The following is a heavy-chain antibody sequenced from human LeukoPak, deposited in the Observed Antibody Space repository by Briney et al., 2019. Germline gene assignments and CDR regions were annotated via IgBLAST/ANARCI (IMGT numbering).Heavy chain of an antibody. CDR3: ARNWGDAFDI. Sequence: ASVKVSCKASGYTFTSYDINWVRQATGQGLEWMGWINPNSGGTNYAQKFQGRVTMTRDTSISTAYMELSRLRSDDTAVYYCARNWGDAFDIWGQGTMVTVSS. V-gene: IGHV1-2*02. CDR2: INPNSGGT. D-gene: IGHD7-27*01. CDR1: GYTFTSYD. J-gene: IGHJ3*02.